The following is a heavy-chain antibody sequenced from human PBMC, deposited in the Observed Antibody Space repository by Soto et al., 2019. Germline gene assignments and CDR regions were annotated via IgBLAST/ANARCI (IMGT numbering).Heavy chain of an antibody. V-gene: IGHV1-18*01. CDR1: GYTFISYG. D-gene: IGHD3-16*02. CDR3: ARDLDDYVWGSYPSPDSFDI. CDR2: ISAYNGNT. J-gene: IGHJ3*02. Sequence: QVQLVQSGAEVKKPGASVKVSCKASGYTFISYGISWVRQAPGQGLEWMGWISAYNGNTKYAQKLQGRVTMTTDTSPRTAYMELRSLRSDDTAVYYCARDLDDYVWGSYPSPDSFDIWGQGTMVTVSS.